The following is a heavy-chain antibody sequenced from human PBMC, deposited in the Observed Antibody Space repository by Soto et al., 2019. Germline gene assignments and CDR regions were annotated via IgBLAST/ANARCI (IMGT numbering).Heavy chain of an antibody. Sequence: QVQLVQSGAEVRKPGSSVKVSCTTLGATLSNHIISWVRLAPGQGLEWMGRITPILGIPNYSQKFQDRVTTTADRSTKTVYMELSSLRSEDTAVYYCARGGAVDYGDYNYWGQGTLVTVSS. D-gene: IGHD4-17*01. CDR2: ITPILGIP. V-gene: IGHV1-69*02. CDR1: GATLSNHI. J-gene: IGHJ4*02. CDR3: ARGGAVDYGDYNY.